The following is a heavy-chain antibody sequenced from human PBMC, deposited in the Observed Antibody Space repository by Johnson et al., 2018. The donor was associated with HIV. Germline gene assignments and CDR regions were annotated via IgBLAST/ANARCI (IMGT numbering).Heavy chain of an antibody. CDR1: GFTISSYY. V-gene: IGHV3-66*01. Sequence: VQLVESGGGLVQTGGSLRLSCTASGFTISSYYMSWVRQAPGKGLEWVSIIYSGGGTYYADSVKGRFTISRDNSRNTLYLQMNSLRAEDTAVYYCASGPTYYYDSSGYQVDAFDIWGQGTMVTVSS. D-gene: IGHD3-22*01. J-gene: IGHJ3*02. CDR3: ASGPTYYYDSSGYQVDAFDI. CDR2: IYSGGGT.